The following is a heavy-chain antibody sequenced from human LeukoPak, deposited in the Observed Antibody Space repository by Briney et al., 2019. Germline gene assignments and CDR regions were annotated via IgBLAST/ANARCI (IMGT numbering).Heavy chain of an antibody. CDR3: ARDQAGGFDP. J-gene: IGHJ5*02. CDR2: IIPIFGTA. V-gene: IGHV1-69*05. Sequence: VASVKVSCKASGGTFSSYTISWVRQAPGQGLEWMGGIIPIFGTANYAQKFQGRVTITTDESTSTAYMELSSLRSEDTAVYYCARDQAGGFDPWGQGTLVTVSS. D-gene: IGHD6-19*01. CDR1: GGTFSSYT.